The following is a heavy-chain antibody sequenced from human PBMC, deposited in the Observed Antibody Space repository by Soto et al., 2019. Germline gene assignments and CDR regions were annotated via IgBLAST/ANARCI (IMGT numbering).Heavy chain of an antibody. CDR3: ARGREGPFFDF. CDR1: GASISNGAYS. Sequence: PLSLTCAVSGASISNGAYSWSWIRQPPGRALEWIGYIYSSGRSDYNPSLKSRVTISIDRSKNQFSLRLTSVTAADAAVYYCARGREGPFFDFWGQGALVTVSS. J-gene: IGHJ5*01. V-gene: IGHV4-30-2*01. CDR2: IYSSGRS.